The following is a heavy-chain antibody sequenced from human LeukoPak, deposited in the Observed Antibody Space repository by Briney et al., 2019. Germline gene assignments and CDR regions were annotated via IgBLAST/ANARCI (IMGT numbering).Heavy chain of an antibody. CDR1: GVSTTNGIYY. V-gene: IGHV4-39*01. D-gene: IGHD6-19*01. Sequence: SETLSLTCTVSGVSTTNGIYYWAWLPQSPGKGLQWIGSVHNVGSTYYNLSLRSRVTMSIDTSKNQFSLRLNSVTAADTAVYYCARHAEYNSGWHFYLDHWGQGILVTVSS. CDR2: VHNVGST. J-gene: IGHJ4*02. CDR3: ARHAEYNSGWHFYLDH.